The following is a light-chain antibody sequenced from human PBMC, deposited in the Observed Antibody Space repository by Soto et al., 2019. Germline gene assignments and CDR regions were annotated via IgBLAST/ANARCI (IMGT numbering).Light chain of an antibody. CDR1: KLGDKY. J-gene: IGLJ2*01. CDR2: QDS. CDR3: QAWDSSTVV. V-gene: IGLV3-1*01. Sequence: SYELTQPPSVSMSPGQTASITCSGDKLGDKYACWYQQKPGQSPVLVIYQDSKRPSGIAERFSGSNSGNTATLTISGTQAMDEADYYCQAWDSSTVVFGGGTKMTVL.